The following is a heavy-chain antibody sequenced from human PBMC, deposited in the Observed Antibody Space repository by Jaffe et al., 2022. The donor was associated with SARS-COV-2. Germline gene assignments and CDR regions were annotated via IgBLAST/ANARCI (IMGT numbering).Heavy chain of an antibody. V-gene: IGHV3-30*04. J-gene: IGHJ6*03. CDR2: ISYDGSNK. CDR1: GFTFSNYA. CDR3: ARAPGYGSGPVGFYSYMDV. Sequence: QVQLVESGGGVVQPGRSLRLSCAASGFTFSNYAMHWVRQAPGKGLEWVTFISYDGSNKYYADSVKGRFTISRDNSKSTLFLQVNSLRAEDTAVYYCARAPGYGSGPVGFYSYMDVWGKGTTVTVSS. D-gene: IGHD3-10*01.